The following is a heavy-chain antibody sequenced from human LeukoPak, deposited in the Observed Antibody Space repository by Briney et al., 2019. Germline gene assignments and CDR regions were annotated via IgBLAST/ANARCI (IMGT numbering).Heavy chain of an antibody. CDR3: ARDKQQLVLHWFDP. CDR1: GYSISSGYY. J-gene: IGHJ5*02. D-gene: IGHD6-13*01. V-gene: IGHV4-38-2*02. Sequence: SETLSLTCTVSGYSISSGYYWGWIRQPPGKGLEWIGSIYHSGSTYYNPSLKSRVGISVDTSKNQFSLKLSSVTAADTAVYYCARDKQQLVLHWFDPWGQGTLVTVSS. CDR2: IYHSGST.